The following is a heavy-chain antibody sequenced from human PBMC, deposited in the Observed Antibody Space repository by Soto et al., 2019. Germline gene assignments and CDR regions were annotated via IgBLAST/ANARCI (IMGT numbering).Heavy chain of an antibody. CDR1: GGSIRSTSYY. CDR3: ARCRGSCSGTRCYFSFGT. J-gene: IGHJ5*02. Sequence: PSETLSLTCSVSGGSIRSTSYYWGWIRQPPENGLEWLATVYYSGSTYYNPSLRSRLTPAVDTSKNHFSLKVNSVTAADTAVYYRARCRGSCSGTRCYFSFGTCRQVTLVTASS. V-gene: IGHV4-39*02. D-gene: IGHD2-2*01. CDR2: VYYSGST.